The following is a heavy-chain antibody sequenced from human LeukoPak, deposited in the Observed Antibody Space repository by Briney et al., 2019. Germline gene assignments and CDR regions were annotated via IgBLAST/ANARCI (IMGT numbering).Heavy chain of an antibody. J-gene: IGHJ6*02. CDR1: GFPFSSYG. CDR3: AREEILFYSTRLYGMDV. V-gene: IGHV3-33*01. Sequence: PGGSLRLSCAASGFPFSSYGMHWVRQAPGKGMEWVAVIWYDGSNKYYADSVKGRFTISRDNSKNTLYLQMNSLRAEDTAVYYCAREEILFYSTRLYGMDVWGQGTTVTVSS. D-gene: IGHD2-8*01. CDR2: IWYDGSNK.